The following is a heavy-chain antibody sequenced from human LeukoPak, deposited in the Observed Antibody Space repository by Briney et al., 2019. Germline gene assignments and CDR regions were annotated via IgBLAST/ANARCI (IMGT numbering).Heavy chain of an antibody. CDR2: IYYSGST. CDR1: GGSISSGDYY. V-gene: IGHV4-30-4*01. D-gene: IGHD1-14*01. CDR3: ARNPYYYYGMDV. Sequence: SETLSPTCTVSGGSISSGDYYWSWIRQPPGKGLEWIGYIYYSGSTYYNPSLKSRVTISVDTSKNQFSLKLSSVTAADTAVYYCARNPYYYYGMDVWGQGTTVTVSS. J-gene: IGHJ6*02.